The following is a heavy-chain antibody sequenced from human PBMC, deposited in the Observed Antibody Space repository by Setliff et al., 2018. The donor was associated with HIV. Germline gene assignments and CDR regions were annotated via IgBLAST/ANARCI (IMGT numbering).Heavy chain of an antibody. D-gene: IGHD3-10*01. Sequence: SETLSLTCTVSGGSISSGSYYCSWIRQPAGKGLEWIGHIYTSGSTNYNPSLKSRVTISVDTSKNQYSLKLSSVTAANTAVYYCARDSIGITMVRGVPGWFDPWGQGTLVTVSS. CDR2: IYTSGST. J-gene: IGHJ5*02. V-gene: IGHV4-61*09. CDR1: GGSISSGSYY. CDR3: ARDSIGITMVRGVPGWFDP.